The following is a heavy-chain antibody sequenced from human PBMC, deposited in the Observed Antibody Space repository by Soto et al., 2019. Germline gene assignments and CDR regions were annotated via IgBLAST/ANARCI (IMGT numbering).Heavy chain of an antibody. CDR1: GGSISNYY. Sequence: SETLSLTCTVSGGSISNYYWSWIRQPPGKGLEWIGYIYYSGTTNYNPSLKSRVTISVDTSKNQFSLKLSSVTAADTAVYYCARRHDPGFDYWGQGTLVTVSS. J-gene: IGHJ4*02. CDR2: IYYSGTT. V-gene: IGHV4-59*08. CDR3: ARRHDPGFDY. D-gene: IGHD1-1*01.